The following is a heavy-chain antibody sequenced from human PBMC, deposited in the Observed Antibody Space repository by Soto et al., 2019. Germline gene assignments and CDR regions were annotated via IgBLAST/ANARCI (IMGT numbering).Heavy chain of an antibody. V-gene: IGHV3-53*01. J-gene: IGHJ4*02. CDR2: IYSGGYT. Sequence: PGGSLRLSCAVSGFTVSNNYMSWVRQAPGKGLEGVSVIYSGGYTAYGDSVKGRFTISRDNSKNTLYLQMNSLRADDTAVYYCARDTSHGVTIGGLDSWGQGTLVTVSS. D-gene: IGHD3-16*01. CDR1: GFTVSNNY. CDR3: ARDTSHGVTIGGLDS.